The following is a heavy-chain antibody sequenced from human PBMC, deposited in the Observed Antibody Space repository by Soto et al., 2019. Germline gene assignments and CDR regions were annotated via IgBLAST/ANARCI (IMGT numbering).Heavy chain of an antibody. CDR3: ARFGHCSSTSCYPYYYYGMDV. J-gene: IGHJ6*02. Sequence: PSETLSLTCAVYGGSFSGYYWSWIRQPPGKGPEWIGEINHSGSTNYNPSLKSRVTISVDTSKNQSSLKLSSVTAADTAVYYCARFGHCSSTSCYPYYYYGMDVWGQGTTVTVS. D-gene: IGHD2-2*01. CDR1: GGSFSGYY. CDR2: INHSGST. V-gene: IGHV4-34*01.